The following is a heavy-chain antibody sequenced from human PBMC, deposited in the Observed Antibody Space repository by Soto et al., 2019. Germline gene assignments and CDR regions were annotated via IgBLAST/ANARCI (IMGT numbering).Heavy chain of an antibody. D-gene: IGHD1-26*01. Sequence: SETLSLTCTVSGGSITNSNWWSWVRLPPAKGLEWIGDIYHAGSTKYNPSLERRVTISVDTSNKQFALTLTSVTAADTAVYFCARGPPIVGNTTPLDSWGQGTLGTV. J-gene: IGHJ4*02. V-gene: IGHV4-4*02. CDR2: IYHAGST. CDR1: GGSITNSNW. CDR3: ARGPPIVGNTTPLDS.